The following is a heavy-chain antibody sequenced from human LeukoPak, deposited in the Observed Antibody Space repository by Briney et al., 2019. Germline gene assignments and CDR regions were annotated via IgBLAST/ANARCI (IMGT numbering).Heavy chain of an antibody. D-gene: IGHD3-10*01. CDR2: IKQDGSEK. Sequence: GGSLRLSCAASGFTFRNYWMSWVRQAPGKGLEWVANIKQDGSEKYYVASVRGRFTISRDNSLYLQMNSLRAEDTAVYYCAKGLRYYGSGSNSLDYWGQGTLVTVSS. V-gene: IGHV3-7*01. CDR1: GFTFRNYW. CDR3: AKGLRYYGSGSNSLDY. J-gene: IGHJ4*02.